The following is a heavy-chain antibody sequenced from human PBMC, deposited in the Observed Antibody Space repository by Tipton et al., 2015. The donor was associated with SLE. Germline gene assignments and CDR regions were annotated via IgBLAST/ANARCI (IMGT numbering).Heavy chain of an antibody. D-gene: IGHD3-10*01. Sequence: TLSLTCTVSGDSISSGSHYWTWIRQPAGKGLEWIGRIDTSGNTNYNPSLKSRVIISIDTSKNQFSLNLSSVTAADTAVYYCARDRYYGSGRFDYWGQGNLVTVSS. CDR2: IDTSGNT. CDR3: ARDRYYGSGRFDY. CDR1: GDSISSGSHY. J-gene: IGHJ4*02. V-gene: IGHV4-61*02.